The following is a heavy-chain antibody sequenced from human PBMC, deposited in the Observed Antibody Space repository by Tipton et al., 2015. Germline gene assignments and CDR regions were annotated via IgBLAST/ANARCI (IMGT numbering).Heavy chain of an antibody. CDR1: GYTFTNYW. V-gene: IGHV5-51*01. CDR2: IYPGDSDA. CDR3: ARQTTVTTDLDY. J-gene: IGHJ4*02. Sequence: VQLVQSGAEVKKPGESLRISCKASGYTFTNYWIGWVRQMPGKGLEWMGIIYPGDSDARVSPSFQGQVTISADKSISTAYLQWSSLKASDTAMYYCARQTTVTTDLDYWGQGTLVTVSS. D-gene: IGHD4-17*01.